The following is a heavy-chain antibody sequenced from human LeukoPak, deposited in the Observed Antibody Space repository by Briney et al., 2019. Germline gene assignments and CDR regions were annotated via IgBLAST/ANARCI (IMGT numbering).Heavy chain of an antibody. V-gene: IGHV1-8*01. J-gene: IGHJ6*02. D-gene: IGHD3-3*01. CDR3: ARRGITIFGVVPSYGMDV. CDR2: MNPNSGNT. Sequence: GASVKVSCKASGYTFTSYDINWVRQATGQGLEWMGWMNPNSGNTGYAQKFQGRVTMTRNTSISTAYMELSSPRSEDTAVYYCARRGITIFGVVPSYGMDVWGQGTTVTVSS. CDR1: GYTFTSYD.